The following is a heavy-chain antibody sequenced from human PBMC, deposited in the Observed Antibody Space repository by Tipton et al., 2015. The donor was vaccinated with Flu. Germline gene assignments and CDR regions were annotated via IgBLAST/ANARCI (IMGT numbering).Heavy chain of an antibody. D-gene: IGHD3-22*01. CDR1: GGSISSYY. CDR2: VSYSGTT. J-gene: IGHJ4*02. CDR3: ARGGPFYYGSSGSFDY. V-gene: IGHV4-59*01. Sequence: LRLSCTVTGGSISSYYWSWIRQSPGKGLEWIGYVSYSGTTNYNPSLKSRVSMPVDTSKNQFSLRLKSVTAADTAGYFCARGGPFYYGSSGSFDYWGQGALVTVSS.